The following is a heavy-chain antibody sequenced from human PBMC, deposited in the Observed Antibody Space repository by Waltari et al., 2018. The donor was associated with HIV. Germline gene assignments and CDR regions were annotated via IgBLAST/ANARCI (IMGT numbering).Heavy chain of an antibody. V-gene: IGHV4-34*02. CDR1: GGSFTDYY. J-gene: IGHJ2*01. CDR2: SNHGGST. CDR3: ARESGSYFESRFFDV. D-gene: IGHD1-26*01. Sequence: QVHLQQWGTGLLKPSETLSRTFAVYGGSFTDYYWSWIRQPPGKGLEWIGESNHGGSTNYNPSLKSRVTISIDTSKNQFSLNLTSVTAADTGVYYCARESGSYFESRFFDVWGRGTLVTVSS.